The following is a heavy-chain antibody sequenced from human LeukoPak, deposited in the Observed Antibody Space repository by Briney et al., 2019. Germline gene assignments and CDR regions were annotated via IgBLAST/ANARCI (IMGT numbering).Heavy chain of an antibody. CDR2: IYSGGST. V-gene: IGHV3-53*01. CDR3: ARSSHYDILTGYSEEDAFDI. D-gene: IGHD3-9*01. CDR1: GFTVSSNY. J-gene: IGHJ3*02. Sequence: GGSLRLSCAASGFTVSSNYMSWVRPAPGKGLEWVSVIYSGGSTDYADSVKGRFTISRDTSKNTLYLQMNSLRVEDTAVYYCARSSHYDILTGYSEEDAFDIWGQGTMVTVSS.